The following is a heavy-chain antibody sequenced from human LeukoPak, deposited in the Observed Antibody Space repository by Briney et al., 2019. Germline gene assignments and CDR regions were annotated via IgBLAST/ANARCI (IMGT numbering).Heavy chain of an antibody. CDR3: ARAVVTSLRYYFHP. CDR1: GDSISTEYY. V-gene: IGHV4-38-2*02. Sequence: SETLSLTCNVSGDSISTEYYWAWIRQSPGKGLEWIGSLYHRGSAYYNPSLNGRVTMSPDTTKNQFSLKMTSVTAADTAVYYCARAVVTSLRYYFHPWGQGSLVTVSS. J-gene: IGHJ4*02. CDR2: LYHRGSA.